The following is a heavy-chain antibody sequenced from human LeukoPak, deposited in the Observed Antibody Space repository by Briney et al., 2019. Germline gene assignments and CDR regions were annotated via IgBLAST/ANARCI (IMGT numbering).Heavy chain of an antibody. CDR2: ISSDGSNT. Sequence: GGSLRLSCAVSGFTFNKYYMHWVRQAPGKGLVWVSRISSDGSNTNYADSVKGRYTISRDNAKNTLYLQMNSLRAEDTAVYYCIRVPYWGQGALVTVSS. CDR3: IRVPY. V-gene: IGHV3-74*01. CDR1: GFTFNKYY. J-gene: IGHJ4*02.